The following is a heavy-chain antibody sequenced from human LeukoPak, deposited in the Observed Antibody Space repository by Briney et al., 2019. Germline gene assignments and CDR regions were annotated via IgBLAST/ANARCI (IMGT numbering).Heavy chain of an antibody. CDR3: ARAKTTSGSYPNY. Sequence: ASVKVSCKASGYTFTGYYMHGVRQAPGQGLEWMGWINPNSGGTNYAQKFQGRVTMTRDTSISTAYMELSRLRSDDTAVYYCARAKTTSGSYPNYWGQGTLVTVSS. CDR2: INPNSGGT. V-gene: IGHV1-2*02. J-gene: IGHJ4*02. D-gene: IGHD1-26*01. CDR1: GYTFTGYY.